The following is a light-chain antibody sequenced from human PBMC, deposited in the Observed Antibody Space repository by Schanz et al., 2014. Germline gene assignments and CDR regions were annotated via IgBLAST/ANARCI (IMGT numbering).Light chain of an antibody. CDR1: SSDVGNFNY. CDR2: DVT. Sequence: QSALTQPRSVSGSPGQSVTISCTGTSSDVGNFNYVSWYQNHPGKAPKLMIYDVTERPSGVPDRFSGSKSGNTASLTISGLQADDEADYYCCSYAGTYSVVFGGGTKLTVL. V-gene: IGLV2-11*01. J-gene: IGLJ2*01. CDR3: CSYAGTYSVV.